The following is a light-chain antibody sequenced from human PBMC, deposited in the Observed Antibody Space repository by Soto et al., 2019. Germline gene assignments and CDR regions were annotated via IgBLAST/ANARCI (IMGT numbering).Light chain of an antibody. CDR1: SGHSSYA. CDR3: QIWVTGINVV. CDR2: LDSDGSH. Sequence: QSVLTQSPSASASLGASVKLTCTLSSGHSSYAIAWHQQQPETGPRYLMKLDSDGSHTKGDAIPDRFSGSSSGAERYLTISSLQSEDEAEYCCQIWVTGINVVFGGGTKLTVL. V-gene: IGLV4-69*01. J-gene: IGLJ2*01.